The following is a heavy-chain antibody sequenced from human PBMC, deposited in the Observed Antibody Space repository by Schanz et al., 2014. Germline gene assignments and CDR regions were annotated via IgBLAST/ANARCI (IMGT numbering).Heavy chain of an antibody. CDR1: GFTFSSYA. D-gene: IGHD3-9*01. J-gene: IGHJ4*02. Sequence: VQLVESGGGVVRPGGSLRLSCAASGFTFSSYAMSWVRQAPGKGLEWVSGMSGSGSTADYADSVKGRFIISRDNSKNTLYLQVNSLRAEDTAVYYCAKHVRSLTGNDYWGQGTLVTVSS. CDR3: AKHVRSLTGNDY. CDR2: MSGSGSTA. V-gene: IGHV3-23*04.